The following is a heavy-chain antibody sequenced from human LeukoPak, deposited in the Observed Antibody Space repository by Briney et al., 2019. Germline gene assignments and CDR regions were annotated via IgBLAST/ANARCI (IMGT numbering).Heavy chain of an antibody. CDR2: IIPILGIA. D-gene: IGHD5-12*01. CDR1: GGTFSSYA. J-gene: IGHJ4*02. Sequence: SVKVSCKASGGTFSSYAISWVRQAPGQELEWMGRIIPILGIANYAQKFQGRVTITADKSTSTAYMELSSLRSEDTTVYYCASDVDIVATASYYFDYWGQGTLVTVSS. V-gene: IGHV1-69*04. CDR3: ASDVDIVATASYYFDY.